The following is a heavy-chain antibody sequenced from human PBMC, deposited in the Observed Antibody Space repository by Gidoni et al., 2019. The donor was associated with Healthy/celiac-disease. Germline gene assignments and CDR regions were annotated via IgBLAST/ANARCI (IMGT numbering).Heavy chain of an antibody. Sequence: QVQLVESGAGVVQPGRSLRLSCAASGFSFSSYGMHWVRQAPAKGLEWVAVISYDGSNKYYADSVKGRFTISRDNSKNTLYLQMNSLRAEDTAVYYCAKEGYSSSWIDYWGQGTLVTVSS. V-gene: IGHV3-30*18. CDR2: ISYDGSNK. D-gene: IGHD6-13*01. CDR1: GFSFSSYG. CDR3: AKEGYSSSWIDY. J-gene: IGHJ4*02.